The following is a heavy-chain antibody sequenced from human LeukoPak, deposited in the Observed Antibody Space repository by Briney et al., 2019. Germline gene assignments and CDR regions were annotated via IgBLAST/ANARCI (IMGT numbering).Heavy chain of an antibody. CDR3: AREGAATSYNWFDP. V-gene: IGHV4-59*12. CDR1: GGSISSYY. Sequence: SETLSLTCTVSGGSISSYYWSWIRQSPGKGLEWIGYVYYSGSTNYNPSLKSRVTISVDTSKNQFSLNLSSVTAADTAVYYCAREGAATSYNWFDPWGQGTLVTVSS. CDR2: VYYSGST. J-gene: IGHJ5*02. D-gene: IGHD2-15*01.